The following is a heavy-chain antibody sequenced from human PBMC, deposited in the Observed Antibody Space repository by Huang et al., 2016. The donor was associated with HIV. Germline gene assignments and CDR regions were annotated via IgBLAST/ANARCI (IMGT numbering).Heavy chain of an antibody. J-gene: IGHJ4*02. CDR1: GFSLTTRAVG. Sequence: QITLKESGPSLVKPTQTLTLTFTFSGFSLTTRAVGVGWIRQPPGKAREWLALIYWDDDERFNPSLKNRLTITKDTSRNQVVLTMINMGPEDTATYFCARRRASSFDYWGQGTLVTVSS. V-gene: IGHV2-5*02. CDR2: IYWDDDE. D-gene: IGHD3-10*01. CDR3: ARRRASSFDY.